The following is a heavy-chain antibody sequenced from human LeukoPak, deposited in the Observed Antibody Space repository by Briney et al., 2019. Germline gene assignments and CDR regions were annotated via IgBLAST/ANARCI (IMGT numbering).Heavy chain of an antibody. CDR3: ARDLMRFLEWVN. J-gene: IGHJ4*02. CDR1: GLTFSRDW. Sequence: GGSLRLSCEGFGLTFSRDWMSWVRQAPGKGLEWVANIKQDGGETYYGDSVKGRFTISRDNAKNSLYLQMNSLRAEDTAVYYCARDLMRFLEWVNWGQGTLVTVSS. D-gene: IGHD3-3*01. CDR2: IKQDGGET. V-gene: IGHV3-7*01.